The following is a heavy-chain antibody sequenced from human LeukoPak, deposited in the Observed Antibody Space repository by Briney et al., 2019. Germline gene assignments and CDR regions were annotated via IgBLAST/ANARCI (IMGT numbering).Heavy chain of an antibody. J-gene: IGHJ6*03. V-gene: IGHV4-59*01. D-gene: IGHD6-19*01. Sequence: SGTLSLTCTVSGGSISSYYWSWIRQPPGKGLEWIGYIYYSGSTNYNPSLKSRVTISVDTSKNQFSLKLSSVTAADTAVYYCARRLNYYYYMDVWGKGTTVTVSS. CDR2: IYYSGST. CDR1: GGSISSYY. CDR3: ARRLNYYYYMDV.